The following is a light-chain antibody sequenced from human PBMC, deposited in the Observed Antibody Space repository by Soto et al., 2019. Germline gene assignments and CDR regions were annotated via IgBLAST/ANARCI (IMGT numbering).Light chain of an antibody. J-gene: IGKJ5*01. CDR2: GAS. CDR3: QHYDNWPIT. V-gene: IGKV3-15*01. Sequence: EIVMTQSPATLSVSPGERATLSCRASQSVSSNLAWYQRKPGQAPRLLIYGASTRATGFPARFSGSRSGTEFTLTISSLQSEDFAIYYCQHYDNWPITFGQGTRLEI. CDR1: QSVSSN.